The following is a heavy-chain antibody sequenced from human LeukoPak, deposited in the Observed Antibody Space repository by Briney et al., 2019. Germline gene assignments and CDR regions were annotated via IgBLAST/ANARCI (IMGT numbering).Heavy chain of an antibody. Sequence: AGGSLRLSCAASGFTFSSYGIHWVRQAPGKGLEWVTFIPYDGSNKFYADSVKGRFTISRDNSKNTLYLQMNSLRPEDTAVYYCAKGFGEFPYYYYGMDVWGQGTTVTVSS. CDR2: IPYDGSNK. V-gene: IGHV3-30*02. CDR3: AKGFGEFPYYYYGMDV. J-gene: IGHJ6*02. D-gene: IGHD3-10*01. CDR1: GFTFSSYG.